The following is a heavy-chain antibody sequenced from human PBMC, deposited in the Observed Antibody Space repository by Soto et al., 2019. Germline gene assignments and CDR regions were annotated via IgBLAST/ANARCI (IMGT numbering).Heavy chain of an antibody. D-gene: IGHD5-18*01. Sequence: EVQLVESGGGLVKPGGSLRLSCAASGFTFSDAWMSWVRQAPGKGLEWVGRIKSKTDGGTTDYAAPVKGRSPISRADSQATPYLQMNRLNTDESAVYYCPTDRGRRAGYAQDYWGQGTLVTVSS. V-gene: IGHV3-15*01. CDR1: GFTFSDAW. CDR3: PTDRGRRAGYAQDY. CDR2: IKSKTDGGTT. J-gene: IGHJ4*02.